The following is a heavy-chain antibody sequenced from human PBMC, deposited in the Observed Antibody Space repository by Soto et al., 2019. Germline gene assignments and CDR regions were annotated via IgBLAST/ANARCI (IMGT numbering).Heavy chain of an antibody. D-gene: IGHD3-22*01. J-gene: IGHJ4*02. CDR2: SDYSGST. CDR1: GGSISTNSYY. V-gene: IGHV4-39*01. CDR3: AGQGPKDNYDSGAYYRPFDY. Sequence: SETLSLTCTVSGGSISTNSYYWGWIRQSPGRGLEWIGSSDYSGSTYSNPSLKSRVTISVDTSKNQLSLKLNSVTAADTAVYYCAGQGPKDNYDSGAYYRPFDYWGQGTLVTVSS.